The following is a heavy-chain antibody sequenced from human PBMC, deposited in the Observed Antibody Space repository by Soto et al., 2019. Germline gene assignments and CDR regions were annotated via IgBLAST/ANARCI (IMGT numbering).Heavy chain of an antibody. D-gene: IGHD2-2*01. V-gene: IGHV1-18*01. CDR3: ARDSVVVPAAHDAFDI. Sequence: QVQLVQSGAEVKKPGASVKVSCKASGYTFTSYGISWVRQAPGQGLEWMGWISAYNGNTNYAQKLQGRVTMTTDTSTSTAYMELRSLRSDDTAVYYCARDSVVVPAAHDAFDIWGQGSMVTVSS. CDR2: ISAYNGNT. CDR1: GYTFTSYG. J-gene: IGHJ3*02.